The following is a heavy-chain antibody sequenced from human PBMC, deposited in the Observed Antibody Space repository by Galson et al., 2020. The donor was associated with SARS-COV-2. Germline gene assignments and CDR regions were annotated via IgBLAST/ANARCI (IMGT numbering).Heavy chain of an antibody. CDR1: GFTFDDYG. Sequence: GESLKISCAASGFTFDDYGMSWVRQAPGKGLEWVSGINWNGGSTGYADSVKGRFTISRDNAKNSLYLQMNSLRAEDTALYYCAILPLGITFGELSLAVWGQGTLVTVSS. V-gene: IGHV3-20*04. D-gene: IGHD3-16*02. J-gene: IGHJ4*02. CDR2: INWNGGST. CDR3: AILPLGITFGELSLAV.